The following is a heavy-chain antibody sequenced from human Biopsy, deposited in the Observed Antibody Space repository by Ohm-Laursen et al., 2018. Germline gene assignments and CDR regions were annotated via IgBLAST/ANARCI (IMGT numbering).Heavy chain of an antibody. Sequence: SLTLFCAASGFSFSRSAINWVRQPPGPGLERVSGITASGASTYYADSVKGRIIISRDNSNNTLYLQMNSLRDDDTAVYYCAKVPREGVSYFYSMDVWGQGTTVTVSS. CDR1: GFSFSRSA. CDR2: ITASGAST. D-gene: IGHD3-10*01. J-gene: IGHJ6*02. CDR3: AKVPREGVSYFYSMDV. V-gene: IGHV3-23*01.